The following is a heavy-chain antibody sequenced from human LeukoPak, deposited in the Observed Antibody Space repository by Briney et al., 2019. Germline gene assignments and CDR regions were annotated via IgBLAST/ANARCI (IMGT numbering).Heavy chain of an antibody. D-gene: IGHD6-13*01. J-gene: IGHJ4*02. CDR3: AREGAYSSSWYGDLDY. CDR2: IYTSGGT. Sequence: SETLSLTCTVSGGSISSGSYYWSWSRQPPGKGLEWIGSIYTSGGTNYNPSLKSRVTISVDTSKNQFSLKLTSVTAADTAVYYCAREGAYSSSWYGDLDYWGQGTLVTVSS. CDR1: GGSISSGSYY. V-gene: IGHV4-61*02.